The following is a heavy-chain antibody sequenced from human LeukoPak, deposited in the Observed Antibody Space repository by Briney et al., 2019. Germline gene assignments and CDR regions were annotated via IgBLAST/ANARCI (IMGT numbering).Heavy chain of an antibody. Sequence: GGSLRLSCAASGFTFSSYSMNWLRQAPGKGLEWVSYINIISSEIYYGDSAKGRFTISTDNAKNSVYLQMNSLRDEDTAVYYCAIDRAYGFDNGGQGTMVTVSS. CDR3: AIDRAYGFDN. J-gene: IGHJ3*02. CDR1: GFTFSSYS. CDR2: INIISSEI. D-gene: IGHD3-10*01. V-gene: IGHV3-48*02.